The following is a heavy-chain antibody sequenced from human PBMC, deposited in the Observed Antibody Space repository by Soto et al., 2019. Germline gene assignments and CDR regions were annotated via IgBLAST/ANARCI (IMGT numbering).Heavy chain of an antibody. Sequence: QVQLQESGPGLVKPSQTLSLTCTVSGGSISSGGYYWSWIRQHPGKGLEWIGSIYNSGSTYYNTSLMSRVTISANASKDQFALKLSSVTAAYSAVYYCARDPAPWGQGTLVTVSS. J-gene: IGHJ5*02. CDR1: GGSISSGGYY. CDR2: IYNSGST. CDR3: ARDPAP. V-gene: IGHV4-31*03.